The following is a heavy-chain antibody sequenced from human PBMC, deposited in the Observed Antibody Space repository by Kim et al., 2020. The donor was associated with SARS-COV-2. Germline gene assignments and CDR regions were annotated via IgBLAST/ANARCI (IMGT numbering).Heavy chain of an antibody. D-gene: IGHD5-18*01. J-gene: IGHJ6*03. Sequence: SETLSLTCTVSGGSISSYYWSWIRQPPGKGLEWIGYIYYSGSTNYNPSLKSRVTISVDTSKNQFSLKLSSVTAADTAVYYCARGGYSYGYLYHYYYYMDVWGKGTTVTVSS. CDR2: IYYSGST. V-gene: IGHV4-59*01. CDR1: GGSISSYY. CDR3: ARGGYSYGYLYHYYYYMDV.